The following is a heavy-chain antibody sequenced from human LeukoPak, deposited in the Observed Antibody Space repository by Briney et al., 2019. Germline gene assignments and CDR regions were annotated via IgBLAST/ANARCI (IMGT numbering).Heavy chain of an antibody. V-gene: IGHV4-38-2*02. CDR1: GYSISRGYY. CDR3: ARDGEYGSRGSCYRFDY. D-gene: IGHD2-15*01. J-gene: IGHJ4*02. Sequence: PETPSLSCAVSGYSISRGYYWGWIRQPPGKGLEWIGSIYHSGSTYYNPSLKSRVTLSVDTSKNQFSLKLSSVCAADTAVYNCARDGEYGSRGSCYRFDYWGQGTLVTVSS. CDR2: IYHSGST.